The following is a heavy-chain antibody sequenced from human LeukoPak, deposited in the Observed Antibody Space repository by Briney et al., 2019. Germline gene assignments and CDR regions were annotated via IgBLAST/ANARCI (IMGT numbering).Heavy chain of an antibody. V-gene: IGHV4-39*01. Sequence: KPSETLSLTCTVSGGSITSGSHYWGWIRQPPGKGLEWIGTIHYRETTYSNPSLKSRVSISIDTSKNQFSLNLRSVAAADTAVFYCASTYFDILTPSYYFDFWGRGTLVTVSS. CDR2: IHYRETT. D-gene: IGHD3-9*01. J-gene: IGHJ4*02. CDR3: ASTYFDILTPSYYFDF. CDR1: GGSITSGSHY.